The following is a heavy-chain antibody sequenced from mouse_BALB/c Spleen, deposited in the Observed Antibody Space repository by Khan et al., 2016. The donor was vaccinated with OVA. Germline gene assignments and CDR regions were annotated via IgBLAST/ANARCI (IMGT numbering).Heavy chain of an antibody. CDR2: ISDGGSYT. Sequence: EVELVESGGGLVKPGGSLKLSCAASGFTFSDYYMYWVRQTPEKRLEWGATISDGGSYTYYPDSVKGRFTISRDDAKNNLYLQMSSLKSEDTAMYYCAGGYYGDPFAYWGQGTLVTVSA. D-gene: IGHD2-13*01. CDR3: AGGYYGDPFAY. J-gene: IGHJ3*01. CDR1: GFTFSDYY. V-gene: IGHV5-4*02.